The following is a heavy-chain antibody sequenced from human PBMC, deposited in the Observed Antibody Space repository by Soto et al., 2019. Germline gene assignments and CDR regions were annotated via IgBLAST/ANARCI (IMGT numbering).Heavy chain of an antibody. CDR3: ARPGYFDWLVVSYLES. V-gene: IGHV5-51*01. J-gene: IGHJ4*02. CDR2: IYPGDSYT. D-gene: IGHD3-9*01. Sequence: GESLKISCKGSGYSFTSYWISWVRQMPGKGLEWMGSIYPGDSYTRYSPSFQGHVTISADKSISTAYLQWSSLKASDTAMYYCARPGYFDWLVVSYLESWGQGTLVTVS. CDR1: GYSFTSYW.